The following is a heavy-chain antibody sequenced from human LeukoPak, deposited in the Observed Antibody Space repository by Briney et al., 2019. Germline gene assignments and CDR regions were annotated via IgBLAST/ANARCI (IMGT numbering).Heavy chain of an antibody. J-gene: IGHJ4*02. CDR1: GFTFSSYP. V-gene: IGHV3-30-3*01. CDR3: LRESNSRYY. CDR2: ISYDGSKK. D-gene: IGHD4-11*01. Sequence: GALRLSCEVSGFTFSSYPMHWVRQAPVKELEWLAVISYDGSKKYYADSVKGRFTISRDNSKDTLYPQMSGLRAEDTAVYYCLRESNSRYYWGQGTLVTVSS.